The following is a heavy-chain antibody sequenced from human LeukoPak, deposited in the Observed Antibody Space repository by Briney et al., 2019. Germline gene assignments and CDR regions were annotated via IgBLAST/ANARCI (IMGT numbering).Heavy chain of an antibody. CDR1: GFTFTSVS. Sequence: GGSLRLSCVPSGFTFTSVSMSWVRQAPGKGLEWVAFIGHVAGDIFYADSVKGRFSISRDDAKGSVYLQMNSLRVDDTAVYFCARDPYTGSMFDYWGHGTLVTVSS. V-gene: IGHV3-21*01. J-gene: IGHJ4*01. CDR2: IGHVAGDI. CDR3: ARDPYTGSMFDY. D-gene: IGHD1-1*01.